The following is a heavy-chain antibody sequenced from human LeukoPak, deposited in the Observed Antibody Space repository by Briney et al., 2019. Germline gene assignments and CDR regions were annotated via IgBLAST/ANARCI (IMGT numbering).Heavy chain of an antibody. CDR2: IKEDGSEK. CDR3: ARDLYRIVVVPHYFDY. V-gene: IGHV3-7*01. D-gene: IGHD3-22*01. J-gene: IGHJ4*02. Sequence: GGSLRLSCAASGFTFSNYWMSWVRQAPGKGLEWVANIKEDGSEKYYVDSVKGRFTISRDNAKNSLYLQMNSLRAEDTAVYYCARDLYRIVVVPHYFDYWGQGTLVTVSS. CDR1: GFTFSNYW.